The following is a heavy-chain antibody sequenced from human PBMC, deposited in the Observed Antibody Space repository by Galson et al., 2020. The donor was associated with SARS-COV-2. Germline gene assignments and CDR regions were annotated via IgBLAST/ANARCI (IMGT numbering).Heavy chain of an antibody. D-gene: IGHD2-15*01. CDR3: ARGRVVVVVAATQSYYYDYGMDV. V-gene: IGHV4-34*01. CDR1: GGSFSGYY. CDR2: INHSGST. J-gene: IGHJ6*02. Sequence: SETLSLTCAVYGGSFSGYYWSWIRQPPGKGLEWIGEINHSGSTNYNPSLNSRVTISVDTSKNQFSLKLSSVTAADTAVYYCARGRVVVVVAATQSYYYDYGMDVWGQGTTVTVSS.